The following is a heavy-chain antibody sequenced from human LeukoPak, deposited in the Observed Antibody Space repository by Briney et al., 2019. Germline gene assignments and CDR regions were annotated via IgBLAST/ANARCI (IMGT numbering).Heavy chain of an antibody. J-gene: IGHJ3*02. D-gene: IGHD2-15*01. CDR3: ASGYCSGGSCYSIAFDI. CDR2: INPSGGST. V-gene: IGHV1-46*01. Sequence: ASVKVSCKASGYTFTSYYMHWVRQAPGQGLEWMGRINPSGGSTSYAQKFQGRVTMTRDTSTSTVYMELSSLRSEDTAVYYCASGYCSGGSCYSIAFDIWGQGTMVTVSS. CDR1: GYTFTSYY.